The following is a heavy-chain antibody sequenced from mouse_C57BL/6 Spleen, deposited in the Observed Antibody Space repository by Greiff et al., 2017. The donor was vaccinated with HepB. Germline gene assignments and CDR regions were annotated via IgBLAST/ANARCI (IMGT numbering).Heavy chain of an antibody. CDR3: ARVNYYGSSRYFDV. V-gene: IGHV1-50*01. CDR2: IDPSDSYT. Sequence: QVQLQQPGAELVKPGASVKLSCKASGYTFTSYWMQWVKQRPGQGLEWIGEIDPSDSYTNYNQKFKGKATLTVDTSSSTAYMQLSSLTSEDSAVYYCARVNYYGSSRYFDVWGTGTTVTVSS. J-gene: IGHJ1*03. D-gene: IGHD1-1*01. CDR1: GYTFTSYW.